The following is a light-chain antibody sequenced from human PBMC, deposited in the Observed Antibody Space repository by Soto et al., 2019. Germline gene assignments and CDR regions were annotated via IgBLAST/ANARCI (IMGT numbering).Light chain of an antibody. CDR2: SAS. V-gene: IGKV3D-7*01. CDR3: QQYFNWWT. J-gene: IGKJ1*01. CDR1: QSISGTY. Sequence: THASCTLSLTSGERATPSFRASQSISGTYLAWYQQKPGQSPRLLIYSASTRAPGIPARFSGSGSGTDFTLTISSLQSEDFAVYQCQQYFNWWTFGQGTKVDIK.